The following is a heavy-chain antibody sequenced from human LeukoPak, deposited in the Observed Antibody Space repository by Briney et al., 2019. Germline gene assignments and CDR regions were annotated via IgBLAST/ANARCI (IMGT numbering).Heavy chain of an antibody. D-gene: IGHD3-3*01. CDR3: ARFIITIPMGGLIAHAFEI. Sequence: GESLKISCRGSGCIFSSYWIGFWLQMPGKGLEWMGIIFPGDSDTRYSPSFQGQVTISADKSISTAYLQWSSLKASDTAMQYCARFIITIPMGGLIAHAFEIWGQGTMVTVSS. V-gene: IGHV5-51*01. J-gene: IGHJ3*02. CDR2: IFPGDSDT. CDR1: GCIFSSYW.